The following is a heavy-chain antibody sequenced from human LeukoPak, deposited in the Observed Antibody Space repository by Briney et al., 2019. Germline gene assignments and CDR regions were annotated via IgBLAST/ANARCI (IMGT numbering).Heavy chain of an antibody. CDR3: ARQNMVRGVIDNWFDP. Sequence: PSETLSLTCTVSGGSISSSSYYWGWIRQPPGKGLEWIGSIYYSGSTYYNPSLKSRVTISVDTSKNQFSLKLSSVTAADTAVYYCARQNMVRGVIDNWFDPWGQGTLVTVSS. D-gene: IGHD3-10*01. V-gene: IGHV4-39*01. J-gene: IGHJ5*02. CDR2: IYYSGST. CDR1: GGSISSSSYY.